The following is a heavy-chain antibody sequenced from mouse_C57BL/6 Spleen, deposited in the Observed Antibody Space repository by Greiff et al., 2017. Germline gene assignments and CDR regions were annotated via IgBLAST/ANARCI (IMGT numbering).Heavy chain of an antibody. CDR3: ARAGYYDYGPYWYFDV. V-gene: IGHV1-55*01. CDR1: GYTFTSYW. J-gene: IGHJ1*03. Sequence: QVQLQQPGAELVKPGASVKMSCKASGYTFTSYWITWVKQRPGQGLEWIGDIYPGSGSTNYNEKFKRKATLTVDTSSSTAYMQLSSLTSEDSAVYYCARAGYYDYGPYWYFDVWGTGTTVTVSS. CDR2: IYPGSGST. D-gene: IGHD2-4*01.